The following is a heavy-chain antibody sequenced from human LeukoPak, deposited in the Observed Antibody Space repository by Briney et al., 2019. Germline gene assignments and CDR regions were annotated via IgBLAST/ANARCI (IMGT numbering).Heavy chain of an antibody. Sequence: ASVKVSCKASGYTFTSYAISWVRQAPGQGLEWMGGIIPIFGTANYAQKFQGRVTITADESTSTAYMELSSLRSEDTAVYYCARDARRGTYGDYDYYYCGMDVWGQGTTVTVSS. CDR1: GYTFTSYA. CDR2: IIPIFGTA. CDR3: ARDARRGTYGDYDYYYCGMDV. V-gene: IGHV1-69*13. D-gene: IGHD4-17*01. J-gene: IGHJ6*02.